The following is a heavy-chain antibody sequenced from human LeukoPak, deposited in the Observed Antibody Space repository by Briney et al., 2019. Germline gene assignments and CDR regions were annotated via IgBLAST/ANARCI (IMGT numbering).Heavy chain of an antibody. Sequence: PGESLRLSCEASGFTFSNYAMSWVRQAPGKGLEWVSSISGSGGSTYYADSVKGRFTISRDNSKNTLYLQMNSLRAEDTAVYYCAKDLTYGDYYSWGQGTLVTVSS. CDR3: AKDLTYGDYYS. J-gene: IGHJ4*02. CDR2: ISGSGGST. D-gene: IGHD4-17*01. V-gene: IGHV3-23*01. CDR1: GFTFSNYA.